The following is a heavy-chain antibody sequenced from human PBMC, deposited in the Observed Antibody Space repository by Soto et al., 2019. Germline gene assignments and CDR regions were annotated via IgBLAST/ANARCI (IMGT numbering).Heavy chain of an antibody. CDR2: INVGNGNT. J-gene: IGHJ4*02. V-gene: IGHV1-3*01. CDR1: GYTFTSYA. CDR3: ARSVGAALSDY. D-gene: IGHD1-26*01. Sequence: QVQLVQSGAEVKKPGASVKVSCEASGYTFTSYAIHWVRQAPGQRLEWMGWINVGNGNTKYSQKFQGRVTITRDTSASTAYMELSSLRSEDTAVYYCARSVGAALSDYWGQGTLCTVSS.